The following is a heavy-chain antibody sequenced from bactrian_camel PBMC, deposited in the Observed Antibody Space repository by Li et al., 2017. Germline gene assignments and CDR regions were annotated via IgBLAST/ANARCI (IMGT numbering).Heavy chain of an antibody. CDR2: ISGGGSI. D-gene: IGHD1*01. J-gene: IGHJ4*01. CDR3: SPLPIGFQGWN. Sequence: QLVESGGGSVQAGGSLRLSCTGSGGGMRVRDMGWFRQVPGREREGVATISGGGSITYADSVKGRFTISRDNAKNTLYLRLHSLKTEDTAIYFCSPLPIGFQGWNWGQGTQVTVS. CDR1: GGGMRVRD. V-gene: IGHV3S53*01.